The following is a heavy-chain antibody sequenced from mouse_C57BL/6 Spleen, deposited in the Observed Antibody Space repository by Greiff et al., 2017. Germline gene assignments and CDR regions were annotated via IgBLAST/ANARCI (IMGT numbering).Heavy chain of an antibody. Sequence: EVKLVESGGGLVKPGGSLKLSCAASGFTFSSYTMSWVRQTPEKRLEWVATISGGGGNTYYPDSVKGRFTISRDNAKNTLYLQMSSLRSEDTALYYCARHEGWAFDYWGQGTTLTVSS. CDR2: ISGGGGNT. V-gene: IGHV5-9*01. J-gene: IGHJ2*01. CDR1: GFTFSSYT. CDR3: ARHEGWAFDY. D-gene: IGHD3-3*01.